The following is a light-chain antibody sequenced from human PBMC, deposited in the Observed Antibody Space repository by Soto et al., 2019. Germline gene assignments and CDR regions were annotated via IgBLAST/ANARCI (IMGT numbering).Light chain of an antibody. CDR1: RSVGNN. J-gene: IGKJ4*01. CDR2: AAS. CDR3: QQHAYWPLT. V-gene: IGKV3-11*01. Sequence: EIVLTQSPATLSLSPGERATLSCRASRSVGNNLAWYQKKPGQTPGLLIYAASTRATGIPARFSGSGSGTDFTLTISSLEPEDFALYYSQQHAYWPLTFGGGTKVEIK.